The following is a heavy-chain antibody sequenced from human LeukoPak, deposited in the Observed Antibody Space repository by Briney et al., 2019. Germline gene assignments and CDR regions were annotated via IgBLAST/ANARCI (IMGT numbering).Heavy chain of an antibody. V-gene: IGHV3-7*01. CDR2: IKQDGSEK. CDR1: GFTFSRYW. D-gene: IGHD6-13*01. CDR3: AREVGAMYSSIRYYYYYMDV. J-gene: IGHJ6*03. Sequence: GGSLRLSCAASGFTFSRYWMSWVRQAPGKGLEWVANIKQDGSEKYYVDSVKGRFTISRDNAKNSLYLQMNSLRAEDTAVYYCAREVGAMYSSIRYYYYYMDVWGKGTTVTVSS.